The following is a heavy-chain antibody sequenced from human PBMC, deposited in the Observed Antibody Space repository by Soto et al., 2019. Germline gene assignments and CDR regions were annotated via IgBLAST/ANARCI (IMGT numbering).Heavy chain of an antibody. CDR1: GYTFDTYG. CDR2: IIVYLGIA. V-gene: IGHV1-69*04. J-gene: IGHJ5*02. D-gene: IGHD2-15*01. CDR3: ARDIGVVVVAASHNWFDP. Sequence: SVKVSCKPSGYTFDTYGISWVRQAPGQGLEWMGRIIVYLGIAKYAQKFQGRVTITADKSTSTAYMELSSLRSEDTAVYYCARDIGVVVVAASHNWFDPWGQGTLVTVSS.